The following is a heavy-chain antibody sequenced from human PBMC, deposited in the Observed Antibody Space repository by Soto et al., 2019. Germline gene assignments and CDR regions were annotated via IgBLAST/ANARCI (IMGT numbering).Heavy chain of an antibody. Sequence: SDTLSLTCTVSGGSIRNGAYYWSWSLHVPGKGPEWIGYIYYRGNSHYNPSLESRVSISIDMAKNQFTLKMASVTAADTAIYFCDRDTRIEADYFDYWDQGILVTVSA. D-gene: IGHD1-1*01. CDR1: GGSIRNGAYY. V-gene: IGHV4-30-4*02. CDR2: IYYRGNS. J-gene: IGHJ4*02. CDR3: DRDTRIEADYFDY.